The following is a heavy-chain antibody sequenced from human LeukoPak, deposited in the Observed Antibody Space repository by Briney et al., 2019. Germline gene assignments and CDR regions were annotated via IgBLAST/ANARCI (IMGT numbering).Heavy chain of an antibody. J-gene: IGHJ5*02. V-gene: IGHV3-64D*06. D-gene: IGHD3-3*01. CDR3: ATSGYFQSYNWFDP. Sequence: GGSLRLSCSASGFTFSSYVMHWVRQAPGTGLEYVSAISTNGVSTYYADSVKGRFTISRDNSKNTLYLQMSSLRAEDTAVYYCATSGYFQSYNWFDPWGQGTLVTVSS. CDR2: ISTNGVST. CDR1: GFTFSSYV.